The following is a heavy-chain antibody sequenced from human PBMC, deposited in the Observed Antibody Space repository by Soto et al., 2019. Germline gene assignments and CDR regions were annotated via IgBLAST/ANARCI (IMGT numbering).Heavy chain of an antibody. CDR3: ARENSPAGLDV. Sequence: PGGSLRLSCTASGFTFSNYEMTWVRQAPGKGLEWVSYLSTSGSTMYYADSVKGRFTISRDNAKNSLFLQMNSLRAEDTAVYYCARENSPAGLDVWGRGTTVTVSS. CDR2: LSTSGSTM. V-gene: IGHV3-48*03. D-gene: IGHD6-13*01. CDR1: GFTFSNYE. J-gene: IGHJ6*02.